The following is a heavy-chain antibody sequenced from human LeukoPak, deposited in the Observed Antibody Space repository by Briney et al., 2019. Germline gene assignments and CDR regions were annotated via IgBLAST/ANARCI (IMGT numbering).Heavy chain of an antibody. CDR2: ISSSGSTI. CDR3: ARSGDYEDNY. CDR1: GFTFSSYE. Sequence: GGSLRLSCAASGFTFSSYEMNWVRQAPGKGLEWVSYISSSGSTISYAGSVKGRFTISRDNAKNSLYLQMNSLRAEDTAVYYCARSGDYEDNYWGQGTLVTVSS. V-gene: IGHV3-48*03. D-gene: IGHD4-17*01. J-gene: IGHJ4*02.